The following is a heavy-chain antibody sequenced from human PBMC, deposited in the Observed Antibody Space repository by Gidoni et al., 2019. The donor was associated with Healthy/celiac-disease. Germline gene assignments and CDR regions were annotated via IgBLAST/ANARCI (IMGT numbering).Heavy chain of an antibody. D-gene: IGHD4-17*01. J-gene: IGHJ3*02. CDR2: INAGNGNT. CDR1: GYTFTSYA. CDR3: ARDLNDYGDYVRAFDI. Sequence: QVQLVQSGAEVKKPGASVKVSCKASGYTFTSYAMHWVRQAPGQRLEWMGWINAGNGNTKYSQKFQGRVTITRDTSASTAYMELSSLRSEDTAVYYCARDLNDYGDYVRAFDIWGQGTMVTVSS. V-gene: IGHV1-3*01.